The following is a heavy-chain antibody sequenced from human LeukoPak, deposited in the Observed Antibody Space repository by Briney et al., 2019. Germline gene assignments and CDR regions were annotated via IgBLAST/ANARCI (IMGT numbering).Heavy chain of an antibody. CDR3: ARDIYYGSGSYYRVSFDY. Sequence: GRSLRLSCAASGFTFSSYSMNWVRQAPGKGLEWVSSISSSSSYIYYADSVKGRFTISRDNAKNSLYLQMNSLRAEDTAVYYCARDIYYGSGSYYRVSFDYWGQGTLVTVSS. CDR2: ISSSSSYI. D-gene: IGHD3-10*01. V-gene: IGHV3-21*01. CDR1: GFTFSSYS. J-gene: IGHJ4*02.